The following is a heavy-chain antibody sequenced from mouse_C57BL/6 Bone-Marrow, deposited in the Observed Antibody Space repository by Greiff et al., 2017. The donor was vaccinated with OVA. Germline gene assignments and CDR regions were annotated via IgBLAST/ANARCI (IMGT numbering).Heavy chain of an antibody. CDR3: VPLSPGFAY. D-gene: IGHD6-5*01. CDR2: IRSKSNNYAT. V-gene: IGHV10-1*01. J-gene: IGHJ3*01. Sequence: EVKLQESGGGLVQPKGSLKLSCAASGFSFNTYAMNWVRQAPGKGLEWVARIRSKSNNYATYYADSVKDRFTISRDDSESMLYLQMNNLKTEDTAMYYCVPLSPGFAYWGQGTLVTVSA. CDR1: GFSFNTYA.